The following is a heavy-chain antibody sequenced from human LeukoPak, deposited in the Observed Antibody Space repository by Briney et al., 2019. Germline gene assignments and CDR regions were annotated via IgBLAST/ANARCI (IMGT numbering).Heavy chain of an antibody. V-gene: IGHV4-39*01. CDR3: ARHDGAAGPFDY. CDR2: IYYSGST. J-gene: IGHJ4*02. D-gene: IGHD6-13*01. CDR1: GGSISSSSYY. Sequence: KTSETLSLTCTVSGGSISSSSYYWGWIRQPPGKGLEWIGSIYYSGSTYYNPSLKSRVTISVDTSKNQFSLKLSSVTAADTAVYYCARHDGAAGPFDYWGQGTLVTVYS.